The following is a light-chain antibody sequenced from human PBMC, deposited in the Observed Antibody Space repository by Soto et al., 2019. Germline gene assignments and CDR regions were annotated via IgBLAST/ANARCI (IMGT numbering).Light chain of an antibody. Sequence: QSVLTQPASVSGSPGQSITISCTGTSGDIGAYSFVSWYQQHPGKAPKVVISDVNNRPSGVSNRFSGSKSAHTDSLVISGLQSEDEADYYCSSYTTSRTWVFGGGTKLTVL. CDR1: SGDIGAYSF. CDR3: SSYTTSRTWV. J-gene: IGLJ3*02. CDR2: DVN. V-gene: IGLV2-14*03.